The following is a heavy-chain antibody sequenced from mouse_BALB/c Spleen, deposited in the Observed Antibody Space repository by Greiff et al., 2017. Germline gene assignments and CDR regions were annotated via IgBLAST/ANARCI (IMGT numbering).Heavy chain of an antibody. D-gene: IGHD2-1*01. CDR1: GYSITSDYA. J-gene: IGHJ3*01. V-gene: IGHV3-2*02. Sequence: ESGPGLVKPSQSLSLTCTVTGYSITSDYAWNWIRQFPGNKLEWMGYISYSGSTSYNPSLKSRISITRDTSKNQFFLQLNSVTTEDTATYYCARSPDYGNFAYWGQGTLVTVSA. CDR3: ARSPDYGNFAY. CDR2: ISYSGST.